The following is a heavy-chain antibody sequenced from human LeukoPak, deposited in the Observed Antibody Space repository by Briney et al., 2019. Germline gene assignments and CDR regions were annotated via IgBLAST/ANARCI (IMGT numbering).Heavy chain of an antibody. J-gene: IGHJ5*02. CDR2: ISGSGGST. V-gene: IGHV3-23*01. CDR1: AFTFSSYA. Sequence: GGSLRLSCAASAFTFSSYAMSWVRQAPGKGLEWVSVISGSGGSTYYADSVKGRFTISRDNSKNTLYLQMNSLRAEDTAVYYCAKDATGSGWFDPWGQGTLFTVSS. CDR3: AKDATGSGWFDP. D-gene: IGHD3-10*01.